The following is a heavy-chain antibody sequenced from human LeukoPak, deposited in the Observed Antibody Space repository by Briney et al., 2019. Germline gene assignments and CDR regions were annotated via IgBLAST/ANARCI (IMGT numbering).Heavy chain of an antibody. Sequence: GASVKVSFKASGYTFTDYYMHWVRQAPGQGLEWMGWINPNSGGTNYAQKFQGRVTMTRDPSISTAYMDLSRLRSDDTAVYYCARGSTLRGDSPYFLDYWGQGTLVTVSS. J-gene: IGHJ4*02. V-gene: IGHV1-2*02. CDR1: GYTFTDYY. CDR2: INPNSGGT. D-gene: IGHD3-10*01. CDR3: ARGSTLRGDSPYFLDY.